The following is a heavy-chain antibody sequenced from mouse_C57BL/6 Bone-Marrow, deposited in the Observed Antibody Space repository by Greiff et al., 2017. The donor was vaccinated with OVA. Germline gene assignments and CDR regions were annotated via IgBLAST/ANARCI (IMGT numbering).Heavy chain of an antibody. CDR1: GFNIKNTY. CDR2: IDPANGNT. J-gene: IGHJ4*01. D-gene: IGHD1-1*01. Sequence: VQLQQSVAELVRPGASVKLSCTASGFNIKNTYMPWVKQRPEQGLEWIGRIDPANGNTKYAPKFQGKATITADTSSNTAYLQLSSLASEDTAIYYCATSTVVAPYAMDYWGQGTSVTVSS. V-gene: IGHV14-3*01. CDR3: ATSTVVAPYAMDY.